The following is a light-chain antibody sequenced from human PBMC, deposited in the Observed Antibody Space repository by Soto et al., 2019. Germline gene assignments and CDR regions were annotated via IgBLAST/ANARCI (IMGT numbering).Light chain of an antibody. Sequence: DIQMTQSPSSLSAYVRDRVTITCRASQGISNYLAWYQQKPGKVPKLLFYAASTLQSGVPSRFSGSGSGTDFTLTISSLQPEDVATYYCQKYDSAPWTFGQGTKVEIK. CDR1: QGISNY. CDR3: QKYDSAPWT. CDR2: AAS. V-gene: IGKV1-27*01. J-gene: IGKJ1*01.